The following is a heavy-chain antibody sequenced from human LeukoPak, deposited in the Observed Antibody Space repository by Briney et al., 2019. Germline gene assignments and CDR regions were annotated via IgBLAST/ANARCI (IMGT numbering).Heavy chain of an antibody. CDR1: GGSFSGYY. V-gene: IGHV4-34*01. CDR2: INHSGST. Sequence: SETLSLTCAVYGGSFSGYYWSWIRQPPGKGLEWIGEINHSGSTNYNPSLKSRVTISVDTSKNRFSLKLSSVTAADTAVYYCARRLEEDSSLYWGQGTLVTVSS. D-gene: IGHD2/OR15-2a*01. CDR3: ARRLEEDSSLY. J-gene: IGHJ4*02.